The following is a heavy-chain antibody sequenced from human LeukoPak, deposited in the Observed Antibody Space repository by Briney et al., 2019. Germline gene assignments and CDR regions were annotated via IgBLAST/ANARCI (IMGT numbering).Heavy chain of an antibody. CDR1: GFTFSSYA. CDR3: ARSPYSGYDYY. Sequence: PGGSLRLSCVASGFTFSSYAMHWVRQAPGKGLEWVALISYDGTNKYYADSLKGRFTISRDNSENTLYLQMNSLRAEDTAVYYCARSPYSGYDYYWGQGTLVTVSS. D-gene: IGHD5-12*01. CDR2: ISYDGTNK. J-gene: IGHJ4*02. V-gene: IGHV3-30*03.